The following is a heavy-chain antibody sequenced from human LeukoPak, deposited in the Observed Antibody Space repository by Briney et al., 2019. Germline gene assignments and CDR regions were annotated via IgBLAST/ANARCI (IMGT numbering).Heavy chain of an antibody. D-gene: IGHD3-22*01. J-gene: IGHJ5*02. V-gene: IGHV4-4*07. CDR2: IYTSGST. CDR1: GGSISSYY. Sequence: PSETLSLTCTVSGGSISSYYWSWIRQPPGKGLEWIGRIYTSGSTNYNPSLKSRVTMSVDTSKNQFSLKLSSVTAADTAVYYCARDGEKRTYYYDTTTLFDPWGQGTLVTVSS. CDR3: ARDGEKRTYYYDTTTLFDP.